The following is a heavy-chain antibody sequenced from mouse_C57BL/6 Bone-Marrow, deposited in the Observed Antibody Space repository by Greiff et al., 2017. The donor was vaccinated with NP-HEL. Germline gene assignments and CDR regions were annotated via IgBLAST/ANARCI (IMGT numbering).Heavy chain of an antibody. V-gene: IGHV1-69*01. D-gene: IGHD1-1*01. CDR3: AREGGTTVVATRAMDY. J-gene: IGHJ4*01. Sequence: QVQLQQPGAELVMPGASVKLSCKASGYTFTSYWMHWVKQRPGQGLEWIGEIDPSDSYTNYNQKFKGKSTLPVDKSSSTAYMQLSSLTSEDSAVYYCAREGGTTVVATRAMDYWGQGTSVTVSS. CDR2: IDPSDSYT. CDR1: GYTFTSYW.